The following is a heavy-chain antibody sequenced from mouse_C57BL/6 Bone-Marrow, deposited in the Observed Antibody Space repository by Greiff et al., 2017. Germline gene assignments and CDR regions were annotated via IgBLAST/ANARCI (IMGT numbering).Heavy chain of an antibody. J-gene: IGHJ3*01. D-gene: IGHD5-1*01. CDR1: GYSIPSDY. Sequence: EVQLQESGPGLAKPSQTLSLTCSVTGYSIPSDYWNWIRKFPGNKLEYMGYISYSGSTYYNPSLKSRISITRDTSKNQYYLQLNSVTTEDTATYYCARGVPRRGFAYWGQGTLVTVSA. V-gene: IGHV3-8*01. CDR3: ARGVPRRGFAY. CDR2: ISYSGST.